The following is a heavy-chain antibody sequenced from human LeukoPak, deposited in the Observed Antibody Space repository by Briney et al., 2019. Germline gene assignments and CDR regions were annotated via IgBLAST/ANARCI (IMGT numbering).Heavy chain of an antibody. J-gene: IGHJ4*02. CDR2: LSYDGSNK. CDR3: ARDLGTVAQGGVDY. Sequence: GRSLRLSCGASGFTFSSYAMHWVRQGPGKGLEWVAVLSYDGSNKYYADSVKGRFTISRDNSKNTLYLQMNSLRAEDTAVYYCARDLGTVAQGGVDYWGQGTLVTVSS. D-gene: IGHD6-19*01. CDR1: GFTFSSYA. V-gene: IGHV3-30-3*01.